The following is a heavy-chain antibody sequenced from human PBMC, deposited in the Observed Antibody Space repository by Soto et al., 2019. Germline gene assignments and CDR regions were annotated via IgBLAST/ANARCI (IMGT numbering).Heavy chain of an antibody. CDR1: GFTFSSYG. D-gene: IGHD6-6*01. Sequence: QVQLVESGGGVVQPGRSLRLSCAASGFTFSSYGMHWVRQAPGKGLEWVAVIWYDGSNKYYADSVKGRFTISRDNSKNTLYLQMNSLRAEDTAVYYCAREIYSSSSVVHAFDIRGQGTMVTVSS. CDR2: IWYDGSNK. J-gene: IGHJ3*02. CDR3: AREIYSSSSVVHAFDI. V-gene: IGHV3-33*01.